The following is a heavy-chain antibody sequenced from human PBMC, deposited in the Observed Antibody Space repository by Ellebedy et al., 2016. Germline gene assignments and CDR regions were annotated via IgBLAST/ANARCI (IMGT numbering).Heavy chain of an antibody. CDR1: GYTFTSYY. CDR2: INPSGGST. J-gene: IGHJ5*02. V-gene: IGHV1-46*04. CDR3: ARDGGIGYCSGGSCYSVGWFDP. D-gene: IGHD2-15*01. Sequence: ASVKVSCKASGYTFTSYYMHWVRQAPGQGLEWMGIINPSGGSTSYAQKLQGRVTMTRDTSTSTVYMELSSLRSEDTAVYYCARDGGIGYCSGGSCYSVGWFDPWGQGTLVTVSS.